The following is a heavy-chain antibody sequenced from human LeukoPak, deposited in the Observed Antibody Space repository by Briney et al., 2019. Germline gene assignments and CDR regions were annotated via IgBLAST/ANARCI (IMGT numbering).Heavy chain of an antibody. V-gene: IGHV3-7*01. Sequence: PGGSLRLSCAASGFTFSSYWMSWVRQAPGKGLEWVANIKQDGSEKYYVDSVKGRFTISRDNDKNSLYLQINSLRDEDTAVYYCARESSGYYSTGYWGQGTLVTVSS. CDR2: IKQDGSEK. D-gene: IGHD3-22*01. J-gene: IGHJ4*02. CDR3: ARESSGYYSTGY. CDR1: GFTFSSYW.